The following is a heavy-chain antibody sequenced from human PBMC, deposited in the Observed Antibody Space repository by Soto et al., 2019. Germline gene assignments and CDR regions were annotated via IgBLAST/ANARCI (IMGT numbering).Heavy chain of an antibody. CDR1: GGSISSGDYY. D-gene: IGHD1-7*01. CDR3: ARDRTGTTLS. V-gene: IGHV4-30-4*01. CDR2: IYYSGST. J-gene: IGHJ4*02. Sequence: PSETLSLTCTVSGGSISSGDYYWSWIRQPPGKGLEWIGYIYYSGSTYYNPSLKSRGTISVDTSKNQFSLKLSSVTAPDPAVYYCARDRTGTTLSWGQGTLVTVSS.